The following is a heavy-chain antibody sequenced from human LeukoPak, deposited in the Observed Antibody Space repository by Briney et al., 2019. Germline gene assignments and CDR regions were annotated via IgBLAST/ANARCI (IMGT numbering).Heavy chain of an antibody. CDR3: AKAGIGVVGYFDY. V-gene: IGHV3-23*01. J-gene: IGHJ4*02. Sequence: PGGSLRLSCAASGFTFSNYAMSWVRQAPGKGLEWVSGITARADSTYYADSVKGRFTISRDNSKNTLYLQMNSLRDEDTALYYCAKAGIGVVGYFDYWGQGTLVTVSS. CDR1: GFTFSNYA. CDR2: ITARADST. D-gene: IGHD6-19*01.